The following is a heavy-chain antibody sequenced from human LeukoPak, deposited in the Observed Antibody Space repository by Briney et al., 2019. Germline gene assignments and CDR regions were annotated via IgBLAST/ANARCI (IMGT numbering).Heavy chain of an antibody. CDR3: AKETQWELPYDAFDI. CDR2: INYDGTTT. D-gene: IGHD1-26*01. V-gene: IGHV3-74*01. Sequence: GGSLRLSCAASGFNFSSYWMHWVRQAPGKGLVWISRINYDGTTTSYADSVKGRFTISRDNAKNTLYLQMNSLRAEDTAVYYCAKETQWELPYDAFDIWGQGTMVTVSS. CDR1: GFNFSSYW. J-gene: IGHJ3*02.